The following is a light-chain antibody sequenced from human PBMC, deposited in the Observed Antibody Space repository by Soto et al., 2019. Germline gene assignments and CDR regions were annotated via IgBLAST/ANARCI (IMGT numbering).Light chain of an antibody. CDR1: QSVSNN. Sequence: EIVMTQSPGTLSVSPGERATLLCRASQSVSNNLAWYQQKPGQAPRLLIYDASTRATGIPASFNGSGSGTEFTLKIISLHSEDYAVYYCHQYNKWPSFTFGPGTQVDIK. CDR3: HQYNKWPSFT. CDR2: DAS. V-gene: IGKV3-15*01. J-gene: IGKJ3*01.